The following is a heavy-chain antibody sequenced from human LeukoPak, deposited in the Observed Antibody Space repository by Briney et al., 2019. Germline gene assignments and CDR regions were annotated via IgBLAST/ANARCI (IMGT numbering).Heavy chain of an antibody. CDR1: GYTFLGYD. CDR3: ARYRSMTEEYTGRYLHDY. J-gene: IGHJ4*02. V-gene: IGHV1-2*02. D-gene: IGHD1-26*01. CDR2: VDPNTGDT. Sequence: ASVTVTFQCCGYTFLGYDIHTVGQAPGQGLEWMGWVDPNTGDTKYTQKFQGRVSMTRDTSFSTACRELSRLTYDDTAVYDYARYRSMTEEYTGRYLHDYWGQGTLVTVTS.